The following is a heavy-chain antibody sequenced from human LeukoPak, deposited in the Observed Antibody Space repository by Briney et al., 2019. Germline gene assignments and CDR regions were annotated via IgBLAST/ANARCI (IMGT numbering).Heavy chain of an antibody. CDR1: GGSFSGYY. Sequence: PSETLSLTCAVYGGSFSGYYWSWIRQPPGKGLEWIGEIDHSGSTNCNPSLKSRVTISVDTSKNQFSLKLSSVPAADTAVYYCASQVRLERRYYYYSMDVWGKGTTVTVSS. V-gene: IGHV4-34*01. CDR2: IDHSGST. J-gene: IGHJ6*03. D-gene: IGHD1-1*01. CDR3: ASQVRLERRYYYYSMDV.